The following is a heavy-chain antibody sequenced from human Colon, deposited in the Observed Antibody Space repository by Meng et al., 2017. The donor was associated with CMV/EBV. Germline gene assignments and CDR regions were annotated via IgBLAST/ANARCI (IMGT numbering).Heavy chain of an antibody. CDR3: ARMWGGQQLVLDP. J-gene: IGHJ5*02. CDR1: GYTLTSYG. Sequence: ASVKVSCKASGYTLTSYGISWVRQAPGQGLEWMGWISAYNGNTNYAQKLQDRVTMTSDTSTRTAYMELGSLRSDDTAVYYCARMWGGQQLVLDPWGQGTLVTVSS. V-gene: IGHV1-18*01. D-gene: IGHD6-13*01. CDR2: ISAYNGNT.